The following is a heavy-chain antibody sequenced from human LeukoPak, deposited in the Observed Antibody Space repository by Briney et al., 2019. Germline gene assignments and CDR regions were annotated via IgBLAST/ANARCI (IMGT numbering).Heavy chain of an antibody. J-gene: IGHJ4*02. CDR3: ARAPGASYYDSSGYYLDY. CDR2: IEQDGNEE. D-gene: IGHD3-22*01. V-gene: IGHV3-7*01. CDR1: GFTFSNYW. Sequence: GGSLRLSCAASGFTFSNYWMHWVRQAPGKGLEWVANIEQDGNEEYYVDSVKGRFTISRDNAKNSLYLQMSSLRAEDTAVHYCARAPGASYYDSSGYYLDYWGQGTLVTVSS.